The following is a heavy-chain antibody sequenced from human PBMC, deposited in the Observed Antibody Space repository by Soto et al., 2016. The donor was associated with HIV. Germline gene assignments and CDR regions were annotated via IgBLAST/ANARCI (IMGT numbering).Heavy chain of an antibody. CDR2: ISGSGGST. J-gene: IGHJ4*02. CDR3: AKDRYYDSSGPNSGFDY. CDR1: GFTFSSCA. Sequence: EVQLLESGGGLVQPGGSLRLSCAASGFTFSSCAMSWVRQAPGKGLEWVSAISGSGGSTYYADSVKGRFTISRDNSKNTLYLHMNSLRAEDTAIYYCAKDRYYDSSGPNSGFDYWGQGNPGHRLL. D-gene: IGHD3-22*01. V-gene: IGHV3-23*01.